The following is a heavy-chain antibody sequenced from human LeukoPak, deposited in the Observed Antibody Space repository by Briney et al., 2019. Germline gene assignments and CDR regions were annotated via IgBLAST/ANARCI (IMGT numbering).Heavy chain of an antibody. V-gene: IGHV4-4*07. CDR1: GGSISSYY. CDR2: IYTSGST. Sequence: SETLSLTCTVSGGSISSYYWSWIRQPAGKGLEWIGRIYTSGSTNYNPSLKSRVTISVDTSKNQFSLKLSSVTAADTAVYYCARGSRRYPSGSPPYNNWFDPWGQGTLVTVSS. J-gene: IGHJ5*02. CDR3: ARGSRRYPSGSPPYNNWFDP. D-gene: IGHD3-10*01.